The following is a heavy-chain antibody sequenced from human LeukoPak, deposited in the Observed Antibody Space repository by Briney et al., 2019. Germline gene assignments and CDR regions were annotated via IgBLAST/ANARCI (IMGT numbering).Heavy chain of an antibody. CDR3: ASGGYSYGIYFDY. D-gene: IGHD5-18*01. Sequence: AASVKVSCKASRGTFISYAISWVRQAPGQGLELMGGIILIFGTANYAQKFQGRVTITTDESTSTAYMELSSLRSEDTAVYYCASGGYSYGIYFDYWGQGTLVTVSS. CDR2: IILIFGTA. V-gene: IGHV1-69*05. J-gene: IGHJ4*02. CDR1: RGTFISYA.